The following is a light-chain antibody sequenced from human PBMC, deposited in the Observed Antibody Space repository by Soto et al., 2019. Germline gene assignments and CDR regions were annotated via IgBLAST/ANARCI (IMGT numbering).Light chain of an antibody. J-gene: IGKJ4*01. V-gene: IGKV3-20*01. CDR3: QHYGTSPPVT. CDR2: AAI. CDR1: QGISSTS. Sequence: EVVLTQSPGILSLSPGERATLSCRASQGISSTSLGWYQQRPGQAPRLLISAAINRAAGIPDRFSGSGSWTDFTLIIGRLEPEDFAVYYCQHYGTSPPVTFGGGTRVEMK.